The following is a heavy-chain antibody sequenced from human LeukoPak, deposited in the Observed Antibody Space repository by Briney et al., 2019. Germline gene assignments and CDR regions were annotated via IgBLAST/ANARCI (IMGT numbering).Heavy chain of an antibody. CDR2: IIPIFGTA. J-gene: IGHJ4*02. CDR1: GGTFSSYA. D-gene: IGHD3-3*01. CDR3: ARALAYDFWSGYYYFDY. Sequence: GASVKVSCKASGGTFSSYAISWVRQAPGQGLEWMGGIIPIFGTANYAQKFRGRVTITADESTSTAYMELSSLRSEDTAVYYCARALAYDFWSGYYYFDYWGQGTLVTVSS. V-gene: IGHV1-69*13.